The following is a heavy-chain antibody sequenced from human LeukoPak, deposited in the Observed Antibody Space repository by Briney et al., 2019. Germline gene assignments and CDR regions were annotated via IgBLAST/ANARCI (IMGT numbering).Heavy chain of an antibody. D-gene: IGHD3-10*01. CDR3: ARRDGYYYGSGSYSQLGY. Sequence: SETLSLTCAVYGGSFSGYYWSWIRQPPGKGLEWIGEINHSGSTNYNPSLKSRVTISVDTSKNQFSLKLSSVTAADTAVDYCARRDGYYYGSGSYSQLGYWGQGTLVTVSS. V-gene: IGHV4-34*01. CDR2: INHSGST. J-gene: IGHJ4*02. CDR1: GGSFSGYY.